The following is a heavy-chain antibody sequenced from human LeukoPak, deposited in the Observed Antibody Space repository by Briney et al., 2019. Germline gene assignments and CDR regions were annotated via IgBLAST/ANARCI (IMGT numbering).Heavy chain of an antibody. V-gene: IGHV3-66*02. Sequence: PGRSLRLSCAASGFTFDDYAMHWVRQAPGKGLEWVSVIYSGGSTYYADSVKGRFTISRDNSKNTLYLQMNSLRAEDTAVYYCARDRGSSSWYYYYYYMDVWGKGTTVTVSS. CDR3: ARDRGSSSWYYYYYYMDV. CDR1: GFTFDDYA. CDR2: IYSGGST. J-gene: IGHJ6*03. D-gene: IGHD6-13*01.